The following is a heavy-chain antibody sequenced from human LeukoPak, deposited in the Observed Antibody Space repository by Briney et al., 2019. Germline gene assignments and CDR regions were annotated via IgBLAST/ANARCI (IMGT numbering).Heavy chain of an antibody. V-gene: IGHV3-23*01. CDR3: ARTQHWGIQLFDP. CDR1: GFTFSNAW. J-gene: IGHJ5*02. D-gene: IGHD7-27*01. CDR2: ISGSGGST. Sequence: GGSLRLSCGASGFTFSNAWMSWVRQAPGKGLEWVSAISGSGGSTYYADSVKGRFTISRDNSKNTLYLQMNSLRAEDTAVYYCARTQHWGIQLFDPWGQGTLVTVSS.